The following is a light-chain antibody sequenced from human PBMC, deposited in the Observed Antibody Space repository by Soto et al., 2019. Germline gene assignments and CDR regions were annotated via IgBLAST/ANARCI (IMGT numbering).Light chain of an antibody. V-gene: IGLV3-1*01. CDR1: KLGDKY. CDR2: QDS. Sequence: SYELTQPPSVSVSPGQTASITCSGDKLGDKYACWYQQKPGQSPVLVIYQDSKRPSGIPERFSGSNSGNTATLTISGTQAMDEADYYCQAWDSSTSVVFGGGT. J-gene: IGLJ2*01. CDR3: QAWDSSTSVV.